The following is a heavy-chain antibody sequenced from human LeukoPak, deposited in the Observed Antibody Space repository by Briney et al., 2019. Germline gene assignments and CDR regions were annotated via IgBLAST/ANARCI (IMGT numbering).Heavy chain of an antibody. CDR2: INHSGYT. CDR1: GVSFNDYY. D-gene: IGHD4-17*01. CDR3: TRMTTGHDY. J-gene: IGHJ4*02. V-gene: IGHV4-34*01. Sequence: SETLSLTCAVSGVSFNDYYWSWVRQTPGKGLEWIGEINHSGYTNDSPSLKSRVTMSIDTSRKQFSLNLRSVTVADTAVYYCTRMTTGHDYWGQGTLVTVSS.